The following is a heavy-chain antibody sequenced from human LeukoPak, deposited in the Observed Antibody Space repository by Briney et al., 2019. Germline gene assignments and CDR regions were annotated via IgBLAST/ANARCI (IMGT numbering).Heavy chain of an antibody. CDR3: ARDRSAYCGGDCHPFDY. CDR2: INPNSGGT. J-gene: IGHJ4*02. CDR1: GYTFTGYY. D-gene: IGHD2-21*02. V-gene: IGHV1-2*02. Sequence: ASVKVSCKASGYTFTGYYMHWVRQAPGQGLEWMGWINPNSGGTNYAQKFQGRVTMTRDTSISTAYMELSRLRSDDTAVYYCARDRSAYCGGDCHPFDYWGQGTLVTVSS.